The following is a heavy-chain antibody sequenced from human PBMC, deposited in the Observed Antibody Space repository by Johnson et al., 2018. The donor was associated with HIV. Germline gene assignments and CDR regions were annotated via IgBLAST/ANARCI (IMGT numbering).Heavy chain of an antibody. CDR1: GFTFSSYS. D-gene: IGHD2-15*01. CDR2: ISYDGSNK. Sequence: VQLVESGGDMVQPGRSLRLSCAASGFTFSSYSMHWVRQAPGKGLEWVAVISYDGSNKYYADSVKGRFTISRDNSKNTLYLQMNSLRAEDTAVYYCAREGVEGAFDIWGQGTMVTVSS. CDR3: AREGVEGAFDI. V-gene: IGHV3-30*14. J-gene: IGHJ3*02.